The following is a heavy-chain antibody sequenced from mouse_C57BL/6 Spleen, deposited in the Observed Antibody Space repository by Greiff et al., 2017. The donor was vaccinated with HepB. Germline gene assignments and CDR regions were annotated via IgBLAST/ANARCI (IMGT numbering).Heavy chain of an antibody. CDR1: GYTFTSYW. Sequence: VKLQQPGAELVMPGASVKLSCKASGYTFTSYWMHWVKQRPGQGLEWIGEIDPSDSYTNYNQKFKGKSTLTVDKSSSTAYMQLSSLTSEDSAVYYCARSTDSSGYLDYWGQGTTLTVSS. CDR2: IDPSDSYT. D-gene: IGHD3-2*02. CDR3: ARSTDSSGYLDY. V-gene: IGHV1-69*01. J-gene: IGHJ2*01.